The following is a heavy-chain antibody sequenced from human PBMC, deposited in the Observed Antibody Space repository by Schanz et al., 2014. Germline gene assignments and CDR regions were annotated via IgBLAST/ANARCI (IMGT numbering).Heavy chain of an antibody. CDR3: AASSGWHPSTDY. CDR1: GFSFSSYA. CDR2: IKEDGSVK. Sequence: EVQLLESGGGLVQPGGSLRLSCATSGFSFSSYAINWVRQAPGKGLEWVANIKEDGSVKDYVDSVKGRFTISRDNAKSSLYLQMNSLRVEDTAVYYCAASSGWHPSTDYWGQGTLVTVSS. D-gene: IGHD6-19*01. J-gene: IGHJ4*02. V-gene: IGHV3-7*03.